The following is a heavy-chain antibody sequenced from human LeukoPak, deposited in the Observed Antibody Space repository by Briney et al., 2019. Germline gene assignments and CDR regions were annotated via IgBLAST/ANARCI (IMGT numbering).Heavy chain of an antibody. Sequence: RSLRLSCAASGFTFSSYGMHWVRQAPGKGLEWVAVIWYDGSNKYYADSVKGRFTISRDNSKKTLYLQMNRLRAEDTAVYYCARAYYYGSGRVFDYWGQGTLVTVSS. CDR1: GFTFSSYG. CDR2: IWYDGSNK. J-gene: IGHJ4*02. CDR3: ARAYYYGSGRVFDY. D-gene: IGHD3-10*01. V-gene: IGHV3-33*01.